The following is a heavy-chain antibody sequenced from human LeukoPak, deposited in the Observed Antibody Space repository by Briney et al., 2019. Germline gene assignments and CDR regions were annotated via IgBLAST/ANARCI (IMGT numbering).Heavy chain of an antibody. CDR1: GFSFSSDS. V-gene: IGHV3-23*01. Sequence: GGSLTLSCTLSGFSFSSDSMSWVRQAPGKGLEWVSGISGNGAATYYADSVKGRFTISRDNSKNTLYLQMNSLRAEDTAVYYCANPTSYYYDSSGQWGQGTLVTVSS. CDR2: ISGNGAAT. J-gene: IGHJ4*02. CDR3: ANPTSYYYDSSGQ. D-gene: IGHD3-22*01.